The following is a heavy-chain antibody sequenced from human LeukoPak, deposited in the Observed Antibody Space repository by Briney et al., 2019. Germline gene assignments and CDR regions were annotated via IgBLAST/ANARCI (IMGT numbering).Heavy chain of an antibody. CDR3: ARRVAAHYFDY. D-gene: IGHD6-6*01. CDR1: GGSFSGYY. J-gene: IGHJ4*02. Sequence: SETLSLXCAVYGGSFSGYYWSWIRQPPGKGLEWIGEINHSGSTNYNPSLKSRVTISVDTSKNQFSLKLSSVTAADTAVYYCARRVAAHYFDYWGQGTLVTVSS. CDR2: INHSGST. V-gene: IGHV4-34*01.